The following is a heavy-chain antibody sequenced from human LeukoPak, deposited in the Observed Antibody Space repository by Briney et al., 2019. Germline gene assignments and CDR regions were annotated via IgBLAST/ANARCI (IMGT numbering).Heavy chain of an antibody. Sequence: GRSLRLSCAASGFTFSSYGMHWVRQAPGKGLEWVAVIWYDGSNKYYADSVKGRFTISRDNSKNTLYLQMNSLRAEDTAVYYCARDFSNNYDFWSGPSDYWGQGTLVTVSS. V-gene: IGHV3-33*01. CDR2: IWYDGSNK. D-gene: IGHD3-3*01. CDR3: ARDFSNNYDFWSGPSDY. J-gene: IGHJ4*02. CDR1: GFTFSSYG.